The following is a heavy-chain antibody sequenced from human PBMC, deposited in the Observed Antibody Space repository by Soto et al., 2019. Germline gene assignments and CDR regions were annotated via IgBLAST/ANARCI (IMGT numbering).Heavy chain of an antibody. J-gene: IGHJ4*02. D-gene: IGHD5-18*01. CDR1: GGSISSSAYY. CDR2: ISHSGST. CDR3: AREYTYGSIFFVC. V-gene: IGHV4-31*03. Sequence: QVQLQESGPGLVKPSQTLSLTCTVSGGSISSSAYYWSWIRRHPGKGLEWIGYISHSGSTYYNPSLKSRVIISLDTSKNQFSLNLTSVTAADTAVYYCAREYTYGSIFFVCWGQGALVTVSS.